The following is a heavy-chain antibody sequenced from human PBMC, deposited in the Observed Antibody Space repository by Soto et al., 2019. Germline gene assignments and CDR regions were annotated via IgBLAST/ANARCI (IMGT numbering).Heavy chain of an antibody. CDR1: GGSISSYY. D-gene: IGHD6-13*01. CDR2: IYYSGST. CDR3: ARDRVAAPFDY. Sequence: SETLSLTCTVSGGSISSYYWSWIRQPPGKGLEWIGYIYYSGSTNYNPSLKSRVTISVDTSKNQFSLKLSSVTAADTAVYYCARDRVAAPFDYRGQGTLVPVSS. J-gene: IGHJ4*02. V-gene: IGHV4-59*01.